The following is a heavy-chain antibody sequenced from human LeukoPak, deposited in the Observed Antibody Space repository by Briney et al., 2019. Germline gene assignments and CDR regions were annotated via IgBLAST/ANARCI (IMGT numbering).Heavy chain of an antibody. V-gene: IGHV1-69*13. CDR3: AREYMVRGVSLNWFDP. Sequence: SVKVSCKASGGTFSSYAISWVRQAPGQGLEWMGGIIPIFGTANYAQKFQGRVTITADESTSTAYMELSSLRSEDTAVYYCAREYMVRGVSLNWFDPWGQGTLVTVSS. CDR1: GGTFSSYA. J-gene: IGHJ5*02. CDR2: IIPIFGTA. D-gene: IGHD3-10*01.